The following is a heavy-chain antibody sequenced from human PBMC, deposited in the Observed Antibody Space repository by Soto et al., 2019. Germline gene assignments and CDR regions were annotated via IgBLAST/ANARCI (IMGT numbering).Heavy chain of an antibody. J-gene: IGHJ4*02. CDR3: ARGPSKVAGSYFDY. D-gene: IGHD6-19*01. Sequence: SVKVSCKASGATFSSYAISWVRQAPGQGLEWMGGIIPIFGTANYAQKFEGRVTITADESTSTAYMELSSLRSEDTAVYYCARGPSKVAGSYFDYWGQGTLVTVSS. CDR1: GATFSSYA. V-gene: IGHV1-69*13. CDR2: IIPIFGTA.